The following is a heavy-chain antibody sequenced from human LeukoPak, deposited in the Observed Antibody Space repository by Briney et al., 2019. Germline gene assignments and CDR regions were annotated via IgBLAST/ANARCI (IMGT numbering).Heavy chain of an antibody. Sequence: SETLSLTCAVYGGSFSGYYWSWIRQPPGKGLEWIGEINHSGSTNYNPSLKSRVTISVDTSKNQFSLKLSSVTAAVTAVYYCAREQPETGYYYYYMDVWGKGTTVTVSS. CDR3: AREQPETGYYYYYMDV. D-gene: IGHD1-14*01. CDR1: GGSFSGYY. CDR2: INHSGST. J-gene: IGHJ6*03. V-gene: IGHV4-34*01.